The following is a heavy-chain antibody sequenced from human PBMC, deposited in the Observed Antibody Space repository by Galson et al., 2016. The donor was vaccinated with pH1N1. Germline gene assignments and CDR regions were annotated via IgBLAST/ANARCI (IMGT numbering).Heavy chain of an antibody. CDR3: ETETGSSGMDV. CDR2: ILPIVGIT. D-gene: IGHD3-10*01. CDR1: GGTLSRHT. Sequence: SVKVSCKASGGTLSRHTISWVRQAPGQGLEWMGRILPIVGITNYAQKLQGRVTIIADRFTSTVSMELSGLTSDNTAVDYCETETGSSGMDVWDQGTTVTVSS. J-gene: IGHJ6*02. V-gene: IGHV1-69*02.